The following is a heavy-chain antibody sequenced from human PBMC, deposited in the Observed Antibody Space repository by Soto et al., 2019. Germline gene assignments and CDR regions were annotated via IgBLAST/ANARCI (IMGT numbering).Heavy chain of an antibody. D-gene: IGHD2-15*01. J-gene: IGHJ5*02. CDR2: INHSGST. CDR1: GGSFSGYY. Sequence: SETLSLTCAVYGGSFSGYYWSWIRQPPGKGLEWIGEINHSGSTNYNPSLKSRVTISVDTSKNQFSLKLSSVTAADTAVYYCARGPVAVVVAATMYNWFDPWGQGTLVTVSS. CDR3: ARGPVAVVVAATMYNWFDP. V-gene: IGHV4-34*01.